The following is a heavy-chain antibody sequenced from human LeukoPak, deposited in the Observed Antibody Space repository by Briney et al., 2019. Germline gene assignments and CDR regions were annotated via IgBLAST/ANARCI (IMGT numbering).Heavy chain of an antibody. V-gene: IGHV3-30-3*01. Sequence: GGSLRLSCAASGFTFSSYAMHWVRQAPGKGLEWVAVISYDGSNKYYADSVKGRFTISRDNSKNTLYLQMNSLRAEDTAVYYCASIRDGYIPNFDYWAKEPWSPSPQ. J-gene: IGHJ4*01. CDR1: GFTFSSYA. D-gene: IGHD5-24*01. CDR3: ASIRDGYIPNFDY. CDR2: ISYDGSNK.